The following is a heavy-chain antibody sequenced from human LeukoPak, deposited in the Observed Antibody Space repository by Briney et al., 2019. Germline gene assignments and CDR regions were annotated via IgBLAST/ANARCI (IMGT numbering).Heavy chain of an antibody. CDR2: ISSDGSIK. V-gene: IGHV3-30*04. Sequence: GGSLSLSCAASGFTFSAYAMHWVRQAPGKGLEWVAVISSDGSIKYYADSVKGRFTISRDNSENTMWLQMGSLRAGDTAVYYCARGSVSKYRFFDSWGQGILVTVSS. CDR3: ARGSVSKYRFFDS. J-gene: IGHJ4*02. D-gene: IGHD3-3*02. CDR1: GFTFSAYA.